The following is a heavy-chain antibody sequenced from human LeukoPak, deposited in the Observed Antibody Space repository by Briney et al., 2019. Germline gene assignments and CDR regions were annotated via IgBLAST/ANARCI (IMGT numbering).Heavy chain of an antibody. CDR3: ARWFRGYRDAFDI. CDR1: GGSISGDGYH. V-gene: IGHV4-39*01. Sequence: PSETLSLTCSVSGGSISGDGYHWGWIRRPPGKGLEWIGSIYYSGSTYYNPSLKSRVTISVDTSKNQFSLKLTSVTAADTAMYYCARWFRGYRDAFDIWGQGTLVTVSS. D-gene: IGHD5-18*01. J-gene: IGHJ3*02. CDR2: IYYSGST.